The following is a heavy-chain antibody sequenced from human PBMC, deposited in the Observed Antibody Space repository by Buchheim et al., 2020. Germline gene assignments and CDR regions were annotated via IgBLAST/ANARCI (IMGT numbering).Heavy chain of an antibody. CDR3: ARWWSY. V-gene: IGHV3-33*03. CDR1: GFTFRSYG. CDR2: IWHDGSRK. Sequence: QVQLVESGGGVVRPGTSLRISCAASGFTFRSYGVHWVRRAPGKGLEWVALIWHDGSRKYYVDSVKGRFTISRDNAKNSLYLQMTRLRAEDTAVYYCARWWSYWGQGSL. D-gene: IGHD2-15*01. J-gene: IGHJ4*02.